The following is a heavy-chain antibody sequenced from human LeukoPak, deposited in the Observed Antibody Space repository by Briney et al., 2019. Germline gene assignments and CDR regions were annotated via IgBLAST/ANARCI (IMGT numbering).Heavy chain of an antibody. CDR3: ARGGYSYGYPYYYYYGMDV. CDR2: INHSGST. Sequence: SETLSLTCAVYGGSFSGYYWSWIRQPPGKGLEWSGEINHSGSTNYNPSLKSRVTISVDTSKNQFSLKLSSVTAADTAVYYCARGGYSYGYPYYYYYGMDVWRQGTTVTVSS. CDR1: GGSFSGYY. V-gene: IGHV4-34*01. D-gene: IGHD5-18*01. J-gene: IGHJ6*02.